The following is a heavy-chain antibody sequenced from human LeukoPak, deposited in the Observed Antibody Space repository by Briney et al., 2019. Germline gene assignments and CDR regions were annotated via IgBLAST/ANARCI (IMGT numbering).Heavy chain of an antibody. CDR2: INHSGST. CDR1: GGSFSGYY. J-gene: IGHJ4*02. CDR3: ARVLNYYNSSGYYSN. Sequence: SETLSLTCAVYGGSFSGYYWSWIRQPPGKGLEWIGEINHSGSTNYNPSLKSRVTISVDTSKNQFSLKLSSVTAADTAVYYCARVLNYYNSSGYYSNGGQGTLVPVSS. V-gene: IGHV4-34*01. D-gene: IGHD3-22*01.